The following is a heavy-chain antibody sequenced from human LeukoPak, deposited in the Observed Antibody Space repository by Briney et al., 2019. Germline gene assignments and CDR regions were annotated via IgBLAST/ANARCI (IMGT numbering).Heavy chain of an antibody. CDR1: GFTFSSYS. Sequence: AGGSLRLSCAASGFTFSSYSMNWVRQAPGKGLEGVSSISSSSSYIYYADSVKGRFTISRDNAKNSLYLQMNSLRATAMDVYSCRRLMAAADSRYFDCWGQGTLVTVSS. CDR2: ISSSSSYI. J-gene: IGHJ4*02. D-gene: IGHD5-24*01. V-gene: IGHV3-21*01. CDR3: RRLMAAADSRYFDC.